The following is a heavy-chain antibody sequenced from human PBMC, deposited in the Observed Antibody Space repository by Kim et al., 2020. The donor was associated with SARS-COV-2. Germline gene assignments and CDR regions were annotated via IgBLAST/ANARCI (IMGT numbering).Heavy chain of an antibody. CDR2: IGGSGGTT. V-gene: IGHV3-23*01. J-gene: IGHJ3*02. D-gene: IGHD1-26*01. Sequence: GGSLRLSCATSGFTFSRFAMNWFRQAPGKGLEWVSAIGGSGGTTYYAEPVKDRFTISRDNSKNTVFLQMRSLRVEDTAVYYCAKVVSGGYAGTDACDIWG. CDR3: AKVVSGGYAGTDACDI. CDR1: GFTFSRFA.